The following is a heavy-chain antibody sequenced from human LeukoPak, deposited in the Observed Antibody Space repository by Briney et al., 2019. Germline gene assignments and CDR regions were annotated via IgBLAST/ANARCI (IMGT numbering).Heavy chain of an antibody. CDR2: IYYSGST. CDR3: ARLGYYDFWSGYSLGMDV. Sequence: SETLSLTCTVSGGSISSYYWSWIRQPPGKGLEWIGCIYYSGSTNYNPSLKSRATISVDTSKNQFSLKLSSVTAADTAVYYCARLGYYDFWSGYSLGMDVWGQGTTVTVSS. J-gene: IGHJ6*02. D-gene: IGHD3-3*01. V-gene: IGHV4-59*08. CDR1: GGSISSYY.